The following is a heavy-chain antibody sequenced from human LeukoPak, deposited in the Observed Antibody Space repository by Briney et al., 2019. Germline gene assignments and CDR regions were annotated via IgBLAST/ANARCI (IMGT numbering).Heavy chain of an antibody. J-gene: IGHJ5*02. CDR1: GGSISSYH. D-gene: IGHD3-10*01. CDR3: ARHIATMVRGVLYNWFDP. V-gene: IGHV4-4*09. Sequence: SETLSLTCTVSGGSISSYHWSWIRQPPGKGLEWIGYIYTSGSTNYNPSLKTRVTISVDTSKNQFSLKLSSVTAADTAVYYCARHIATMVRGVLYNWFDPWGQGTLVTVSS. CDR2: IYTSGST.